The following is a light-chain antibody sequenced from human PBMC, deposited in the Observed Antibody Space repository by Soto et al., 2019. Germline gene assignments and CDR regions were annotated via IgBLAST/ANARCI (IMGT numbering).Light chain of an antibody. CDR3: QQLNSYPLT. CDR2: AAS. V-gene: IGKV1-39*01. Sequence: DIPMTQSPATLSASVGDRVPITCRASQSISSYLNWYQQKPGKAPKLLIYAASSLQSGVPSRFSGSGSGTDFTLTVSSLQPEDFATYYCQQLNSYPLTFGGGTKVDIK. J-gene: IGKJ4*01. CDR1: QSISSY.